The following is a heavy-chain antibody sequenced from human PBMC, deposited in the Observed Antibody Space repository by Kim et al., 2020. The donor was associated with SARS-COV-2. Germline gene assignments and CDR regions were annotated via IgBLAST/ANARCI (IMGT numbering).Heavy chain of an antibody. V-gene: IGHV1-2*06. CDR2: INPNSGGT. Sequence: ASVKVSCKASGYTFTGYYMHWVRQAPGQGLEWMGRINPNSGGTNYAQKFQGRVTMTRDTSISTAYMEPSRLRSDDTAVYYCARVLPYSGYCSGGSCPRWANWFDPWGQGTLVTVSS. CDR1: GYTFTGYY. CDR3: ARVLPYSGYCSGGSCPRWANWFDP. J-gene: IGHJ5*02. D-gene: IGHD2-15*01.